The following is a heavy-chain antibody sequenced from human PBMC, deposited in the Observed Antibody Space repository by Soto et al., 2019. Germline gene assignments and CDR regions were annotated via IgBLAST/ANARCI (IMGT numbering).Heavy chain of an antibody. Sequence: ASVKVSCKASGYTFTSYGISWVRQAPGQGLEWMGWISAYNGNTNYAQKLQGRVTMTTDTSTSTAYMELRSLRSDDTAVYYCARKGSTVVVAATEVDYYYYYGMDVWGQGTTVTVSS. CDR2: ISAYNGNT. CDR3: ARKGSTVVVAATEVDYYYYYGMDV. CDR1: GYTFTSYG. V-gene: IGHV1-18*01. D-gene: IGHD2-15*01. J-gene: IGHJ6*02.